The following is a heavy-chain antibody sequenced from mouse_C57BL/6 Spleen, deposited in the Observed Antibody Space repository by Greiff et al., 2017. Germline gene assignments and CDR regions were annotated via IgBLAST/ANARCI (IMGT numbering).Heavy chain of an antibody. CDR1: GFTFSDYY. J-gene: IGHJ1*03. CDR2: ISNGGGST. D-gene: IGHD1-1*01. CDR3: ARLTTVEDWYFDV. Sequence: EVKVVESGGGLVQPGGSLKLSCAASGFTFSDYYMYWVRQTPEKRLEWVAYISNGGGSTYYPDTVKGRFTISRDNAKNTLYLQMSRLKSEDTAMYYCARLTTVEDWYFDVWGTGTTVTVSS. V-gene: IGHV5-12*01.